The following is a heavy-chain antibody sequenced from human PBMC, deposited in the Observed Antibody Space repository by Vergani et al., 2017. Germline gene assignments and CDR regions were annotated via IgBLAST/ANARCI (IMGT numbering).Heavy chain of an antibody. CDR1: GGSVSSGSYY. D-gene: IGHD3-9*01. CDR2: IYYSGST. Sequence: QVQLQESGPGLVKPSETLSLTCTVSGGSVSSGSYYWSWIRQPAGKGLEWIGYIYYSGSTNYNPSLKSRVTISVDTSKNQFSLKLSSVTAAATAVYYCARASHYDILTGYSPLDYWGQGTLVTVSS. J-gene: IGHJ4*02. CDR3: ARASHYDILTGYSPLDY. V-gene: IGHV4-61*10.